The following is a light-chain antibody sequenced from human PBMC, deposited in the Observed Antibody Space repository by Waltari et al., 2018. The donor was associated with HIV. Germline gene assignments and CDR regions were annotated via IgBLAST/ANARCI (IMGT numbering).Light chain of an antibody. Sequence: DLQMTQSPSTLSASVGDRVTITCRASQSISSWLAWYQQKPGKAPKLLIYKASSLESGVPTRFSGSGSETEFTLTISSLQPDDFATYYCQQYNSKRTFGRGTKVEIK. V-gene: IGKV1-5*03. CDR1: QSISSW. J-gene: IGKJ1*01. CDR2: KAS. CDR3: QQYNSKRT.